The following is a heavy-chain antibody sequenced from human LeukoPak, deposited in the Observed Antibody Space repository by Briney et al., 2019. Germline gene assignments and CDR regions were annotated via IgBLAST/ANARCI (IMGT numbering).Heavy chain of an antibody. V-gene: IGHV1-2*02. CDR1: GYTFTGYY. CDR2: INPNSGGT. Sequence: ASVKVSCKASGYTFTGYYMHWVRQAPGQGLEWMGWINPNSGGTNYAQKFQGRVTMTRDTSISTAYMELSRLRSDDTAVYYCARDIFGLGITMVRGVYLDYWGQGTLVTVSS. CDR3: ARDIFGLGITMVRGVYLDY. J-gene: IGHJ4*02. D-gene: IGHD3-10*01.